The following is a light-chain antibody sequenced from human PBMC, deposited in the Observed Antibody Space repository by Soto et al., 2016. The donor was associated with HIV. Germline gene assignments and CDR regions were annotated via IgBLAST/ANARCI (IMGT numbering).Light chain of an antibody. CDR3: LQYDTYPWT. CDR1: QSISNY. Sequence: DIQMTQSPSSLSASVGDRVTITCRASQSISNYVNWYQQKPGKAPKVLISSADRVQSGVSSRFSGSRSGAVFTLTISSLQPEDIAIYYCLQYDTYPWTFGQGTKVEIK. CDR2: SAD. J-gene: IGKJ1*01. V-gene: IGKV1-16*01.